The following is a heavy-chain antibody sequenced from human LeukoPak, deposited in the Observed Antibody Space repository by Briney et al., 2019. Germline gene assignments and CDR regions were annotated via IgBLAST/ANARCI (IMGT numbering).Heavy chain of an antibody. Sequence: PSGGSLRLSCAASGFTVSSNYMSWVRQAPGKGLEWVSVIYSGGSTYYADSVKGRFTISRDNSKNTLYLQMNSLRAEDTAVYYCARDRLWEFDYYYGMDVWGQGTTVTVSS. J-gene: IGHJ6*02. CDR1: GFTVSSNY. CDR3: ARDRLWEFDYYYGMDV. CDR2: IYSGGST. V-gene: IGHV3-53*01. D-gene: IGHD1-26*01.